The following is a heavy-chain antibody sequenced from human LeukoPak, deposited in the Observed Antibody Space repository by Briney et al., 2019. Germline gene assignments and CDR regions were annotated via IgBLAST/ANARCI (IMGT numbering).Heavy chain of an antibody. D-gene: IGHD1-26*01. Sequence: PGGSLRLSCAASGFTFSSYGMHWVRQAPGKGLEWVAFIRYDGSNKYYADSVKGRFTNSRDNSKNTLYLQMNSLRAEDTAVYYCAEIVGASRPPTPDAFDIWGQGTMVTVSS. J-gene: IGHJ3*02. CDR3: AEIVGASRPPTPDAFDI. CDR1: GFTFSSYG. V-gene: IGHV3-30*02. CDR2: IRYDGSNK.